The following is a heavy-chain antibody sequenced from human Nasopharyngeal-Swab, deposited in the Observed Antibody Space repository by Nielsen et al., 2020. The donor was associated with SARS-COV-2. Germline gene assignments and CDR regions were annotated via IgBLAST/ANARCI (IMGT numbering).Heavy chain of an antibody. Sequence: GESLKIPCTASGFTFGDYAMSWFRQAPGKGLEWVGFVRSKAYGGNTEYAASVKGRFTISRDDSNSIAYLQMNSLKTEDTAVYYCTRERGIYGSGAFDYWGQGTLVTVSS. J-gene: IGHJ4*02. D-gene: IGHD3-10*01. CDR3: TRERGIYGSGAFDY. CDR2: VRSKAYGGNT. CDR1: GFTFGDYA. V-gene: IGHV3-49*03.